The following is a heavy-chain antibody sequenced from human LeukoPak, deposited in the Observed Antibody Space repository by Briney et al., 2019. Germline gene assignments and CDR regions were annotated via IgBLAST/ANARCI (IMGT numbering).Heavy chain of an antibody. V-gene: IGHV4-38-2*02. CDR1: SYSISSGYY. D-gene: IGHD2-8*01. CDR3: ARVTARLGVCDY. J-gene: IGHJ4*02. Sequence: SETLSLTCTVSSYSISSGYYWGWIRQPPGKGLEWIGNIYHSGNTYYKPSVKSRVTISIDTSKNQFYLKLSSVTAADTAVYYCARVTARLGVCDYWGQGTLVTVSS. CDR2: IYHSGNT.